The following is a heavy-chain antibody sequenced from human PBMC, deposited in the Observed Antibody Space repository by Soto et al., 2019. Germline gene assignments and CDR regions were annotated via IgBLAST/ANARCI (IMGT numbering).Heavy chain of an antibody. Sequence: PSETLSLTCTVSGGSISSGGYYWSWIRQHPGKGLEWIGYIYYSGSTYYNPSLKSRVTISVDTSKNQFSLKLSSVTAADTAVYYCARDTVTTYYYGMDVWGQGTTVTVSS. J-gene: IGHJ6*02. CDR2: IYYSGST. V-gene: IGHV4-31*03. D-gene: IGHD4-4*01. CDR3: ARDTVTTYYYGMDV. CDR1: GGSISSGGYY.